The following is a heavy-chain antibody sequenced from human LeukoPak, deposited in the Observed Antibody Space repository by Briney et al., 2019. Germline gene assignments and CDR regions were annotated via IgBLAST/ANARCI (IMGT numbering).Heavy chain of an antibody. Sequence: KPGGSLRLSCAASGFTFSDYYMSWIRQAPGKGLEWLSYISSSGSSIYYADSVKGRFTISRDNAKNSLYLQMNSLRTEDTAVYYCASAKGSLLAFDIWGQGTMVTVSS. CDR3: ASAKGSLLAFDI. J-gene: IGHJ3*02. CDR1: GFTFSDYY. D-gene: IGHD3-10*01. CDR2: ISSSGSSI. V-gene: IGHV3-11*01.